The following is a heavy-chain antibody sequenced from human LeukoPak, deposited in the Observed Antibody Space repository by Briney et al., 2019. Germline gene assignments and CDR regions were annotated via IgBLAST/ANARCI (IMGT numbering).Heavy chain of an antibody. V-gene: IGHV3-53*01. CDR2: IYSGGST. Sequence: GGSLRLSCAASGFTVSSNYMSWVRHAPGKGLEWVSVIYSGGSTYYADSVKGRFTISRDNSKNTLYLQMNSLRAEDTAVYYCARALPSPLYSGSYADAFDIWGQGTMVTVSS. CDR1: GFTVSSNY. J-gene: IGHJ3*02. CDR3: ARALPSPLYSGSYADAFDI. D-gene: IGHD1-26*01.